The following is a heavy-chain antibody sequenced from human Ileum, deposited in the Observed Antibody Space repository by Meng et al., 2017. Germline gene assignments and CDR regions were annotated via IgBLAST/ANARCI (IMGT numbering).Heavy chain of an antibody. CDR1: GASINSNSYY. D-gene: IGHD3-10*01. CDR2: IYYSGNT. Sequence: SETLSLTCTVSGASINSNSYYWGWIRQPPGKGLEWIGTIYYSGNTYYNPSLKSRVTISLDASKNQFSLKLTSVTAADTAMYYCARDAPYYYGSGSYSKPGAFDIWGQGTMVTVSS. J-gene: IGHJ3*02. V-gene: IGHV4-39*07. CDR3: ARDAPYYYGSGSYSKPGAFDI.